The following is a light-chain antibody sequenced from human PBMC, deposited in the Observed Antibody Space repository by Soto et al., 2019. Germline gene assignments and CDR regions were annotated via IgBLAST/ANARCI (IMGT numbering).Light chain of an antibody. CDR1: QSVSSN. Sequence: EIVMTQSPATLSVSPGERATLSCRASQSVSSNLAWYQQTPGQAPRLLIYGASTRATGIPARFSGSGSGTEFTLTISSLQSEDFAVYYCQQYNNWPDTFGQGTKLEIK. J-gene: IGKJ2*01. CDR3: QQYNNWPDT. V-gene: IGKV3-15*01. CDR2: GAS.